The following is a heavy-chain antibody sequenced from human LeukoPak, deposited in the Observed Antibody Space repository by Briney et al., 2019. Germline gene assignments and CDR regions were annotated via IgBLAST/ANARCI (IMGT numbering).Heavy chain of an antibody. J-gene: IGHJ6*03. CDR3: AKDSSVGYSDWLAPGGDPYYMDV. V-gene: IGHV3-30*02. D-gene: IGHD3-9*01. CDR2: IRYDGSNK. Sequence: PGGSLRLSCTASGFTFSHYGMHWVRQAPGKGLEWVAFIRYDGSNKSYADSVKGRFTISRDNSKNTVYLQMNSLRAEDTAVYYCAKDSSVGYSDWLAPGGDPYYMDVWGKGTTVT. CDR1: GFTFSHYG.